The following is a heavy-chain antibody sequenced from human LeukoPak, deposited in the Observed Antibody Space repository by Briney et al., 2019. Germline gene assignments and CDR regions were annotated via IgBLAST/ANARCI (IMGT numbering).Heavy chain of an antibody. CDR1: GFTFSSYG. CDR2: ISYDGSNK. D-gene: IGHD3-22*01. Sequence: GRSLRLSCAASGFTFSSYGMHWVRQAPGKGLEWAAVISYDGSNKYYADSVKGRFTISRDNSKNTLYLQMNSLRAEDTAVYYCAKDPAGPIYECSGFVDYGGQGTLVTVSS. CDR3: AKDPAGPIYECSGFVDY. V-gene: IGHV3-30*18. J-gene: IGHJ4*02.